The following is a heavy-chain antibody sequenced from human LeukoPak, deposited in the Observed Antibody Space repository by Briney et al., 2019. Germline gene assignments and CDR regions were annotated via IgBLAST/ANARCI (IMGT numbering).Heavy chain of an antibody. J-gene: IGHJ4*02. CDR2: IIPIFGTA. D-gene: IGHD4-17*01. V-gene: IGHV1-69*13. Sequence: ASVKVSCKASGGTFSSYAISWVRQAPGQGLEWMGGIIPIFGTANYAQKFQGRVTITADESTSTAYMELSSLRSEDTAVYYCALDYGDYSGSGVYFDYWGQGTLVTVSS. CDR3: ALDYGDYSGSGVYFDY. CDR1: GGTFSSYA.